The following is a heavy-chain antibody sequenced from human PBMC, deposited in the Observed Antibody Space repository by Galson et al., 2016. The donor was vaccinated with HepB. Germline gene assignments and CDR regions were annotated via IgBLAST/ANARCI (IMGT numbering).Heavy chain of an antibody. CDR3: AKDVWEAGGFYYFDY. Sequence: SMRLSCAASGSTFSSYAMSWVRQAPGKGLEWVSAISGNGETIKSADSVKGRLTIVRDKSKNMVYLQMNDLKDEDTAVYFCAKDVWEAGGFYYFDYWSQGTLITVSS. J-gene: IGHJ4*02. CDR2: ISGNGETI. V-gene: IGHV3-23*01. D-gene: IGHD1-26*01. CDR1: GSTFSSYA.